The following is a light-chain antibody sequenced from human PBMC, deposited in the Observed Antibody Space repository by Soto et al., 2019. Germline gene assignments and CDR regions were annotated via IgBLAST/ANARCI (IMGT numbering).Light chain of an antibody. CDR1: QSVSSN. CDR3: QQYNNWPLT. V-gene: IGKV3-15*01. J-gene: IGKJ4*01. Sequence: EIVLTQSPGTLSLSPGEKATLSCRASQSVSSNLAWYQQKPGQAPRLLIYGSSTRATGIPARFSGSGSGTDFTLTISSLQSEDFAVYYCQQYNNWPLTFGGGTKV. CDR2: GSS.